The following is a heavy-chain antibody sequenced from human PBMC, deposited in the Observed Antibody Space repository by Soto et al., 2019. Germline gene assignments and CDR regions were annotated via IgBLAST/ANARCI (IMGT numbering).Heavy chain of an antibody. CDR3: ARDNWNSN. D-gene: IGHD1-20*01. CDR2: INSDGSST. J-gene: IGHJ4*02. Sequence: HPGGSLRLSCAASGFTFSSYWMSWVRQAPGKGLVWVSHINSDGSSTNYADSVKGRFAILRDNAKNTLYLQMNSLRAEDTAVYYCARDNWNSNWGQGTLVTVSS. CDR1: GFTFSSYW. V-gene: IGHV3-74*01.